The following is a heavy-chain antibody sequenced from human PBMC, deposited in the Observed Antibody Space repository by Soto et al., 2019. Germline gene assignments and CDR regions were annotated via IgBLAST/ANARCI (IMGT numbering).Heavy chain of an antibody. CDR2: ISGSGGSA. CDR1: GFTFSSYA. J-gene: IGHJ4*02. CDR3: AKDQGSRGWSPHDY. Sequence: EVQLLESGGGLVQPGGSLRLSCAASGFTFSSYAMSWVRQAPGKGLEWVSAISGSGGSAFYADSVKGRFTISRDNSKNTLYLQMNSLRAEDTAVYYCAKDQGSRGWSPHDYWGQGPLVTVSS. D-gene: IGHD6-19*01. V-gene: IGHV3-23*01.